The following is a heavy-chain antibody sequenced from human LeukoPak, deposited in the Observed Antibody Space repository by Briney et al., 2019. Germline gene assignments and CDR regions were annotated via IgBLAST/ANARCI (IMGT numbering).Heavy chain of an antibody. CDR1: GGSFSGYY. CDR3: AGSTTVTYFDY. D-gene: IGHD4-4*01. Sequence: SETLSLTCAVYGGSFSGYYWSWIRQPPGKGLEWIGEINHSGSTNYNPSLKSRVTISVDTSKNQFSLKLSSVTAADTAVYYCAGSTTVTYFDYWGQGTLVTVSS. J-gene: IGHJ4*02. V-gene: IGHV4-34*01. CDR2: INHSGST.